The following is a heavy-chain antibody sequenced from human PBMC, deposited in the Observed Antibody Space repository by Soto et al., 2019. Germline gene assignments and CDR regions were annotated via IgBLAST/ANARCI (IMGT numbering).Heavy chain of an antibody. CDR2: IIPIFGTA. Sequence: QVQLAQSGAEVKKPGSSVKVSCKASGGTFSSYAISWVRQAPGQGLEWMGGIIPIFGTANYAQKFQGRVTITADESXSXXYMELSSLRSEDTAVYYCARGYYDSSGYYYPLFDYWGQGTLVTVSS. D-gene: IGHD3-22*01. V-gene: IGHV1-69*12. J-gene: IGHJ4*02. CDR1: GGTFSSYA. CDR3: ARGYYDSSGYYYPLFDY.